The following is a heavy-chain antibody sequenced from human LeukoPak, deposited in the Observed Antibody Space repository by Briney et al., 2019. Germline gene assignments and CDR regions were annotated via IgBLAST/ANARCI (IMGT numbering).Heavy chain of an antibody. D-gene: IGHD4-17*01. J-gene: IGHJ3*02. CDR3: ARDYGDYEGGAFDI. CDR2: IYYSGST. V-gene: IGHV4-39*07. CDR1: GGSISSSSYY. Sequence: SETLSLTCTVSGGSISSSSYYWGWIRQPPGKGLEWIGSIYYSGSTYYNPSLKSRVTISVDTSKNQFSLKLSSVTAADTAVYYCARDYGDYEGGAFDIWGQGTMVTVSS.